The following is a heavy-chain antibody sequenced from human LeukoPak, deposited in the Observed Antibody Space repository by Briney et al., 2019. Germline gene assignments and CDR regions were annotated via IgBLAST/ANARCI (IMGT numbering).Heavy chain of an antibody. CDR3: ARDLLPQKFSYYYYYYMDV. J-gene: IGHJ6*03. Sequence: SETLSLTCTVSGGSISSSSYYWGWIRQPPGKGLEWIGSIYYSGSTYYNPSLKSRVTISVDTSKNQFSLKLSSVTAADTAVYYCARDLLPQKFSYYYYYYMDVWGKGTTVTVSS. V-gene: IGHV4-39*07. CDR2: IYYSGST. CDR1: GGSISSSSYY.